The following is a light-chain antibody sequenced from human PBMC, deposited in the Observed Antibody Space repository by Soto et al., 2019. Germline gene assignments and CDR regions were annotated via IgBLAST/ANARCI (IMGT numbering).Light chain of an antibody. CDR1: QSVSSNY. V-gene: IGKV3-20*01. CDR2: AAS. J-gene: IGKJ1*01. Sequence: EIVLTQSPGTLSLSPGERATLSRRASQSVSSNYLAWYQQNPGQAPRLLIYAASSRATGIPDRFSGSGSGTDFTLTIRRLEPEDIAVYYCQQYGRSPWTFGQGTKVEIK. CDR3: QQYGRSPWT.